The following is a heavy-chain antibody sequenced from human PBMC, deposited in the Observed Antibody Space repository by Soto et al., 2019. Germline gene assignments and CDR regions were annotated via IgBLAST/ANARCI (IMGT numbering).Heavy chain of an antibody. D-gene: IGHD6-19*01. J-gene: IGHJ4*02. CDR3: AKNGQWLATPPEA. CDR2: ITDSGYTA. V-gene: IGHV3-23*01. CDR1: GFSFGTFV. Sequence: GGSLRLSCAASGFSFGTFVMTWFRQAPGGGLEWVASITDSGYTASYAETVEGRFTVSRDNSKNKLHLQMNELSAEDTATYYCAKNGQWLATPPEAWGQGTLGTVSS.